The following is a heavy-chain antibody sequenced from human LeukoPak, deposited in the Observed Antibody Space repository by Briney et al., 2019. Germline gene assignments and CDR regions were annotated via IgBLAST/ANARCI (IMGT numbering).Heavy chain of an antibody. V-gene: IGHV4-59*12. Sequence: SETLSLTCTVSGGSISSYYWSWIRQPPGKGLEWIGYIYYSGTTNYNPSLKSRVTISVDTSKNQFSLKLSSVTAADTAVYYCARGRAMVRGAALSYWGQGTLVTVSS. CDR1: GGSISSYY. J-gene: IGHJ4*02. CDR3: ARGRAMVRGAALSY. D-gene: IGHD3-10*01. CDR2: IYYSGTT.